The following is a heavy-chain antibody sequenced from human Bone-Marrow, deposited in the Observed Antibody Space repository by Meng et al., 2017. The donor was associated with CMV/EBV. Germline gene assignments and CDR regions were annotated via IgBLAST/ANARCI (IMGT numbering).Heavy chain of an antibody. V-gene: IGHV1-2*02. CDR1: GYTFTAYY. CDR3: ALHLPNRN. J-gene: IGHJ4*02. D-gene: IGHD2-15*01. Sequence: ASVKVSCKASGYTFTAYYIHWVRQAPGQGLEWMGWMNPNTGNTNYPQRFQGRVTMTSDRSISTAYLELSRLRSEDTAVYYCALHLPNRNWGQGTLVTVSS. CDR2: MNPNTGNT.